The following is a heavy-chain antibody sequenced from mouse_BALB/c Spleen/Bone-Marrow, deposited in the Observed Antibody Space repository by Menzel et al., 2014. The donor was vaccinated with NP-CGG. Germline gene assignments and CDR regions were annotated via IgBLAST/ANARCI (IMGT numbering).Heavy chain of an antibody. J-gene: IGHJ4*01. Sequence: EVKLVESGAELVRPGALVKLSCKASGFNIKDYYMHWVKQRPEQGLGWIGWIDPENGNTIYDPKFQGKASITADTSSNTAYLQLSSLTSEDTAVYYCARGREAMDYWGQGTSVTVSS. CDR2: IDPENGNT. CDR3: ARGREAMDY. V-gene: IGHV14-1*02. CDR1: GFNIKDYY.